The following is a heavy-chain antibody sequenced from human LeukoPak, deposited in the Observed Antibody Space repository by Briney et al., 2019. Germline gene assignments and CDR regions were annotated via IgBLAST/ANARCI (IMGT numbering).Heavy chain of an antibody. CDR1: GGSISSGGYY. V-gene: IGHV4-31*03. CDR2: IYYSGST. CDR3: ARDSTSHDAFDI. J-gene: IGHJ3*02. Sequence: PSETLSLTCTVSGGSISSGGYYWSWIRQHPGKGLEWIGYIYYSGSTYYNPSLKSRVTISVDTSKNQFSLKLSSVTAADTAVHYCARDSTSHDAFDIWGQGTMVTVSS.